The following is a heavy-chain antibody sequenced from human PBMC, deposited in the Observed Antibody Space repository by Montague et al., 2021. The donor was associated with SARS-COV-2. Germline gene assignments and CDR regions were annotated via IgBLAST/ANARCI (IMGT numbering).Heavy chain of an antibody. CDR1: GGSVSSSPYY. Sequence: SETRSLTCTVSGGSVSSSPYYWGWIRQPPGRGLEWVGSISYSGRTYFXXXLKRRLTISVDSSENQFSLRLSSVTAADTAVYYCASSYYYGSGTYVYNYYMDVWGKGTTVTVSS. D-gene: IGHD3-10*01. CDR2: ISYSGRT. J-gene: IGHJ6*03. V-gene: IGHV4-39*01. CDR3: ASSYYYGSGTYVYNYYMDV.